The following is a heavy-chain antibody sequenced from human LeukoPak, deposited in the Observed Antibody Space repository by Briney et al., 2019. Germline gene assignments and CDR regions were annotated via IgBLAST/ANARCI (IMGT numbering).Heavy chain of an antibody. CDR1: GFTFSTYA. CDR2: LYSGGTT. D-gene: IGHD3-10*01. V-gene: IGHV3-66*01. CDR3: ARTMVRGIIDAFDI. J-gene: IGHJ3*02. Sequence: GGSLRLSCAASGFTFSTYAMAWVRQAPGKGLEWVSVLYSGGTTYYADSVKGRFTISRDNSKNTLCLQMNSLRAEDTAVYYCARTMVRGIIDAFDIWGQGTLVTVSS.